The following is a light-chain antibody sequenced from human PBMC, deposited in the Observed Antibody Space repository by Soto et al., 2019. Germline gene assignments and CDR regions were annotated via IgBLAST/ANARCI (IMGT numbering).Light chain of an antibody. CDR1: QDITNN. Sequence: AIQMTQFPSSLSASVGDRVTITCWASQDITNNLDWYQQKPGKAPELLIYAASNLQSGVPSRFSGSGSGTDFTLTISSLQPEDFATYYCLQDYNYPLTFGGGTKVEIK. J-gene: IGKJ4*01. CDR2: AAS. V-gene: IGKV1-6*01. CDR3: LQDYNYPLT.